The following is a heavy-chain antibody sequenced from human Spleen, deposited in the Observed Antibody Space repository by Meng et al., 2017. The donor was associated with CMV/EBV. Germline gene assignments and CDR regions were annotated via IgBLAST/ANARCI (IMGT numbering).Heavy chain of an antibody. D-gene: IGHD1-26*01. Sequence: GESLKISCAASGFTFSGYWMHWVRQPPGKGLVWVSHINRDGSSTNYADSVKGRFTISRDNAKNTLYLQMNSLRAGDTAVYYCWGVGATTGMNDYWGQGTLVTVSS. V-gene: IGHV3-74*01. CDR3: WGVGATTGMNDY. CDR1: GFTFSGYW. CDR2: INRDGSST. J-gene: IGHJ4*02.